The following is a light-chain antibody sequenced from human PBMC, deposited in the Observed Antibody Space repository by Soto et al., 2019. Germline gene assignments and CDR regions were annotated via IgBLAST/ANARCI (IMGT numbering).Light chain of an antibody. V-gene: IGLV2-11*01. Sequence: QSVLTRPRSVSGSPGQSVTLSCTGPTIDDGTSNYVSWYQQHPGKVPKLMIYDVSERPAGVPDRFSGSKSGNTASLAISGLQPEDEADYYCCSYAVTFYVFGTGTKVTVL. CDR3: CSYAVTFYV. CDR2: DVS. J-gene: IGLJ1*01. CDR1: TIDDGTSNY.